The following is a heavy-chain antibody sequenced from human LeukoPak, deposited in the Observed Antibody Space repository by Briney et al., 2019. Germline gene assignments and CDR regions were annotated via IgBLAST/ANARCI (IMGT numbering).Heavy chain of an antibody. CDR2: IKGGGGDP. D-gene: IGHD2-21*02. CDR3: AKGGHDFNPFYW. J-gene: IGHJ4*02. CDR1: GFTFSTSA. Sequence: GGSLRLSCSASGFTFSTSAMGWVRQAPGKGLEWVSSIKGGGGDPFYADSVTGRFTISRDNSKNMLFLQLNSLRADDSAVYYCAKGGHDFNPFYWWGQGTLVTVSS. V-gene: IGHV3-23*01.